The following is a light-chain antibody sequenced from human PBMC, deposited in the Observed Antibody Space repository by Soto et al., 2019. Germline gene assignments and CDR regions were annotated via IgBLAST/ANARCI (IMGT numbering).Light chain of an antibody. CDR3: QQYETFSGT. J-gene: IGKJ1*01. CDR1: QSVSGW. V-gene: IGKV1-5*01. CDR2: DAS. Sequence: IHMTHSPSTLSASVLYTVSVTCRASQSVSGWLAWYQQKPGEAPKLLIYDASALPRGVPSRFSGSGSGTKFTLTIASLQPDDFATYYCQQYETFSGTFGPGTKEDIK.